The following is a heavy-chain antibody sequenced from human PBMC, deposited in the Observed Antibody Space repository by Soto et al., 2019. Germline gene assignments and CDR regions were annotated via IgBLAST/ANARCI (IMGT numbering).Heavy chain of an antibody. CDR3: AREPPSDLWSVNHGENYFYYGMDD. J-gene: IGHJ6*02. CDR2: INPNSGGT. V-gene: IGHV1-2*02. CDR1: GYTFTGYY. D-gene: IGHD3-3*01. Sequence: QVQLVQSVAEVKKPGASVKVSCKASGYTFTGYYMHWVRQAHGQGREWMGWINPNSGGTNYAQKFQGRVTMTRDTSISTAYMRRSRLRSYETAVYFAAREPPSDLWSVNHGENYFYYGMDDWGQGTTDTVSS.